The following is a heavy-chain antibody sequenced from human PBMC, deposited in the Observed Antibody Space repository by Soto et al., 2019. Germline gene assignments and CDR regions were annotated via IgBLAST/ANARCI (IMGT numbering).Heavy chain of an antibody. Sequence: PSETLSLTCSVYGGSFSGYYWSWIRQPPGKGLEWIGEINHSGSTNYNPSLKSRVTISVDTSKNQFSLKLSSVTAADTAVYYCARGLSTMVRGVITPYYYYYYGLEGWGQGTTVTVSS. CDR3: ARGLSTMVRGVITPYYYYYYGLEG. V-gene: IGHV4-34*01. CDR2: INHSGST. J-gene: IGHJ6*02. CDR1: GGSFSGYY. D-gene: IGHD3-10*01.